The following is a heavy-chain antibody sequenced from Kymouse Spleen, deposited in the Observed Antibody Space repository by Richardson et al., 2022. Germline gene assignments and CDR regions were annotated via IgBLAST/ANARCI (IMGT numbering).Heavy chain of an antibody. CDR3: AGWSGYYTSINWFDP. CDR1: GGSISSYY. Sequence: QVQLQESGPGLVKPSETLSLTCTVSGGSISSYYWSWIRQPPGKGLEWIGYIYYSGSTNYNPSLKSRVTISVDTSKNQFSLKLSSVTAADTAVYYCAGWSGYYTSINWFDPWGQGTLVTVSS. J-gene: IGHJ5*02. D-gene: IGHD3-3*01. CDR2: IYYSGST. V-gene: IGHV4-59*01.